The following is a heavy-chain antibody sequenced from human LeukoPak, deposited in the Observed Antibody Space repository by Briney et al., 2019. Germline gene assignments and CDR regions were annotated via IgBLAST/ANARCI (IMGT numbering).Heavy chain of an antibody. CDR3: ATGKGYYGSGAFDY. CDR2: FDPEDGET. D-gene: IGHD3-10*01. V-gene: IGHV1-24*01. J-gene: IGHJ4*02. CDR1: GYTLTELS. Sequence: ASLKVSCKVSGYTLTELSMHWVRQAPGKGLEWRGGFDPEDGETIYAQKFQGRVTMTEDTSTDTAYTELSSLRSEDTAVYYCATGKGYYGSGAFDYWGQGTLVPVSS.